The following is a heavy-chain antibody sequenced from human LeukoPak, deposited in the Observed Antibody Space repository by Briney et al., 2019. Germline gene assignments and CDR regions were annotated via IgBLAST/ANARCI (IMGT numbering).Heavy chain of an antibody. CDR2: ISGSGGST. Sequence: GGSLRLSCAASEFTFSSYAMSWVRKAQGKGLEWVSAISGSGGSTNYADSVKGRFTISRDKSKNTLYLQMNSLRAEDTAVYYCAGSSSASVFDYWGQGTLVTVSS. CDR1: EFTFSSYA. J-gene: IGHJ4*02. CDR3: AGSSSASVFDY. D-gene: IGHD6-6*01. V-gene: IGHV3-23*01.